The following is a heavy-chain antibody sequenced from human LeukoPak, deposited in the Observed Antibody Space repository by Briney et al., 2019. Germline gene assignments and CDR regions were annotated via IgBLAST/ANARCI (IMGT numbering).Heavy chain of an antibody. CDR1: GFTVSTKY. CDR3: ARSIIFDSGLGYAFDI. J-gene: IGHJ3*02. Sequence: TGGSLRLSCAASGFTVSTKYMTWVRQAPGKGLEWVSSISSSSSYIYYADSVKGRFTISRDNAKNSLYLQMNSLRAEDTAVYYCARSIIFDSGLGYAFDIWGQGTMVTVSS. D-gene: IGHD3-10*01. V-gene: IGHV3-21*01. CDR2: ISSSSSYI.